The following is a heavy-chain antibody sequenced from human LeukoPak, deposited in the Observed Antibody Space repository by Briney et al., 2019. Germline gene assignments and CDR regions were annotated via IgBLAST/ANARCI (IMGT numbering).Heavy chain of an antibody. CDR1: GGSFSGYY. J-gene: IGHJ5*02. CDR3: ARVAGYCSGGSCYRGGWFDP. Sequence: SETLSLTCAVYGGSFSGYYWSWIRQPPGKGLEWIGEINHSGSTNYNPSLKSRVTISVDTPKNQFSLKLSSVTAADTAVYYCARVAGYCSGGSCYRGGWFDPWGQGTLVTVSS. CDR2: INHSGST. D-gene: IGHD2-15*01. V-gene: IGHV4-34*01.